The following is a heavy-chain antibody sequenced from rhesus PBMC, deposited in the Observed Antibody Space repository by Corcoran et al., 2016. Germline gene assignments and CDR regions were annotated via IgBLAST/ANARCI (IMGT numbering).Heavy chain of an antibody. CDR2: IYGSSTST. CDR1: GGSISDSYR. CDR3: AGGAY. Sequence: QVQLQESGPGVVKPSETLSLTCAVSGGSISDSYRWSWIRQPPGKGLEWSGSIYGSSTSTTYNPSLKSRVTISKDTAKKQFSLKLTSVTAADTAVYYCAGGAYWGQGALVTVSS. J-gene: IGHJ4*01. V-gene: IGHV4S10*01.